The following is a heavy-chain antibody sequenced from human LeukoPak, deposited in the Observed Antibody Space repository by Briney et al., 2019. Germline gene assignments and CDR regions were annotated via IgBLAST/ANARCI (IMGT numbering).Heavy chain of an antibody. CDR3: ARSTTINSVDY. J-gene: IGHJ4*02. D-gene: IGHD1-26*01. Sequence: GGSLRLSCAASGFTFSTYAMSWVRQAPGKGLEWVSTISVSGGDTFYADSVKGRFTISRDNAKNSLYLQMNSLRAEDTAVYYCARSTTINSVDYWGQGTLVTVSS. V-gene: IGHV3-23*01. CDR2: ISVSGGDT. CDR1: GFTFSTYA.